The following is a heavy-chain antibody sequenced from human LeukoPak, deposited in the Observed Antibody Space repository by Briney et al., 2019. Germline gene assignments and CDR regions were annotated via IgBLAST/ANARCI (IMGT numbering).Heavy chain of an antibody. CDR3: AKDRGGAAAAGPFDY. V-gene: IGHV3-23*01. Sequence: GGSLRLSCAASAFTFSSYAMSWVRQAPGKGLEWVSTITGSGGSTFYADSVKGRFTISRDNSKNTLYLQMNSLRAEDTAVYYCAKDRGGAAAAGPFDYWGQEPLTTVSP. J-gene: IGHJ4*02. D-gene: IGHD6-13*01. CDR1: AFTFSSYA. CDR2: ITGSGGST.